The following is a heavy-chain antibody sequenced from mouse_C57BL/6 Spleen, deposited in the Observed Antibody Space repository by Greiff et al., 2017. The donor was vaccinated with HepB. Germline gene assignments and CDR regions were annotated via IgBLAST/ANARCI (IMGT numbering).Heavy chain of an antibody. Sequence: SGAELARPGASVKLSCKASGYTFTSYGISWVKQRTGQGLEWIGEIYPRSGNTYYNEKFKGKATLTADKSSSTAYMELRSLTSEDSAVYFCARSDSSGYGAYWGQGTLVTVSA. D-gene: IGHD3-2*02. CDR1: GYTFTSYG. V-gene: IGHV1-81*01. J-gene: IGHJ3*01. CDR3: ARSDSSGYGAY. CDR2: IYPRSGNT.